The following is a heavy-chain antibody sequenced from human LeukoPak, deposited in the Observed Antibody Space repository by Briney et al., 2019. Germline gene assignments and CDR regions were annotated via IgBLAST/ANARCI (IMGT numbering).Heavy chain of an antibody. CDR1: GFTFSSHA. CDR3: AKVTAWYSSSWYLAY. D-gene: IGHD6-13*01. Sequence: GGSLRLSCAASGFTFSSHAMSWVRQAPGKGLESVSSIGSSGATFYADSVKGRFTISRDNSKNTLFLQMNSLRAEDTALYFCAKVTAWYSSSWYLAYWGQRTLVTVSS. J-gene: IGHJ4*02. V-gene: IGHV3-23*01. CDR2: IGSSGAT.